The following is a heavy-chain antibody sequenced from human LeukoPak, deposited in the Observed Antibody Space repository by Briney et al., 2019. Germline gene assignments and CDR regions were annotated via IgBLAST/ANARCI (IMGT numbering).Heavy chain of an antibody. Sequence: ASVKVSCKASGGTFSSYAISWVRQAPGQGLEWMGGIIPIFGTANYAQKFQGRVTITADESTSTAYMELSSLRSEDTAVYYCAREGADLYYYDSSGNAFDIWGQGTMVTVSS. CDR3: AREGADLYYYDSSGNAFDI. CDR2: IIPIFGTA. V-gene: IGHV1-69*13. CDR1: GGTFSSYA. J-gene: IGHJ3*02. D-gene: IGHD3-22*01.